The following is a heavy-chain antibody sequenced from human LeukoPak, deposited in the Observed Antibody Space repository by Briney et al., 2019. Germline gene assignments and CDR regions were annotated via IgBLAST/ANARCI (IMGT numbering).Heavy chain of an antibody. D-gene: IGHD3-9*01. V-gene: IGHV4-38-2*02. Sequence: SETLSLTCTVTGMSIGSGYYYGWIRQTPGQGLEWIGNVYNDGSTFYNPSLASRVTISVDTSKNQFSLKLSSVTAADTAVYYCDNYDILTGYRIWGQGTMVTVSS. CDR1: GMSIGSGYY. CDR3: DNYDILTGYRI. CDR2: VYNDGST. J-gene: IGHJ3*02.